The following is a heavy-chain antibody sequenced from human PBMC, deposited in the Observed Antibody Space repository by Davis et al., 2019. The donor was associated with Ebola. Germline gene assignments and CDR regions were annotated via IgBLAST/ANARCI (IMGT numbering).Heavy chain of an antibody. CDR1: GFTFYDYA. CDR3: ATGGYSYGLDY. J-gene: IGHJ4*02. Sequence: ESLKISCVASGFTFYDYAMTWVRQPPGKGLEWIGEINHSGSTNYIPSLKSRVTISVDTSKNQFSLKLSSVTAADTAVYYCATGGYSYGLDYWGQGTLVTVSS. D-gene: IGHD5-18*01. V-gene: IGHV4-34*08. CDR2: INHSGST.